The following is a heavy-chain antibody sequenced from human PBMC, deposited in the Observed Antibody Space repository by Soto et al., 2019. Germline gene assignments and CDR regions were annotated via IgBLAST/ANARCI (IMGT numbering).Heavy chain of an antibody. CDR3: ERWVLGDLSPRYYYDGMDV. Sequence: PGESLKISCKGSGYSFTSYWIGWVRQMPGKGLEWMGIIYPGDSDTRYSPSFQGQVTISADKSISTAYLQWSSLKASDTAMYYCERWVLGDLSPRYYYDGMDVGGQGTTVTVSS. V-gene: IGHV5-51*01. CDR1: GYSFTSYW. D-gene: IGHD3-16*02. J-gene: IGHJ6*02. CDR2: IYPGDSDT.